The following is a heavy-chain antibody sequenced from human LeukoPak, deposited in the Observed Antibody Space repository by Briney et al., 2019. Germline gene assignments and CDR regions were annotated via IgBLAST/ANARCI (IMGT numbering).Heavy chain of an antibody. V-gene: IGHV1-69*06. Sequence: SVKVSCNASGYTFTGYYMHWVRQAPGQGLEWMGGIIPIFGTANYAQKFQGRVTITADKSTSTAYMELSSLRSEDTAVYYCARDRVGATGRGYYYYYMDVWGKGTTVTVSS. CDR2: IIPIFGTA. CDR1: GYTFTGYY. CDR3: ARDRVGATGRGYYYYYMDV. J-gene: IGHJ6*03. D-gene: IGHD1-26*01.